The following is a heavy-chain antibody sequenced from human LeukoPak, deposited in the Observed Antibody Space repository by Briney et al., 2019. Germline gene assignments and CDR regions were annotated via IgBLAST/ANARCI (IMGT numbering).Heavy chain of an antibody. D-gene: IGHD3-10*01. V-gene: IGHV1-69*04. CDR2: ITPVSDLA. Sequence: SVKVSCKASGVIFSSYTFSWVRQAPGQGLEWMGKITPVSDLAHYAQKFQGRVTFTADTHTGTTYMELRSLRSEDTAVYYCARDRGLGSADSWGQGTLVSVSS. CDR1: GVIFSSYT. J-gene: IGHJ4*02. CDR3: ARDRGLGSADS.